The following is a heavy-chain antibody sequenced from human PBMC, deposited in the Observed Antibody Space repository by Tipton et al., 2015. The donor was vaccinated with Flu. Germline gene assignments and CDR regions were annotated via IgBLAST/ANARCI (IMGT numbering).Heavy chain of an antibody. D-gene: IGHD2-15*01. CDR2: IYPSGTT. Sequence: TLSLTCTVSSGSIRSTNYFCAWIRQPPGKRLELIGSIYPSGTTYYNPSLKSRVTISVDTSKSQFSLMLRSVTAADTAIYYCVRIEGAFEAGYCVSTDCWIDYWGQGTLVTVSP. CDR3: VRIEGAFEAGYCVSTDCWIDY. V-gene: IGHV4-39*01. J-gene: IGHJ4*02. CDR1: SGSIRSTNYF.